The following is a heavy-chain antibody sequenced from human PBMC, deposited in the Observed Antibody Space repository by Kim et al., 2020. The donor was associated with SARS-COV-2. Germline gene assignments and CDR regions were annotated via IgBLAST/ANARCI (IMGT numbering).Heavy chain of an antibody. V-gene: IGHV1-3*01. Sequence: YSQKFQGRVTITRDTSASTAYMELSSLRSEDTAVYYCARDRRVNDFYFDYWGQGTLVTVSS. J-gene: IGHJ4*02. CDR3: ARDRRVNDFYFDY. D-gene: IGHD1-1*01.